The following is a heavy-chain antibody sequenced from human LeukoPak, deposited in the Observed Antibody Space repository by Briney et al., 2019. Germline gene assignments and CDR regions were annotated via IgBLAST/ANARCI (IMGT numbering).Heavy chain of an antibody. V-gene: IGHV1-2*02. D-gene: IGHD4-23*01. CDR2: INLNSGDT. J-gene: IGHJ4*02. Sequence: ASVTVSFKAPGFTFTGYYIHWVRQAPGQGLDWMGWINLNSGDTDYAQKFQGRVTMTRDTSISTAYMELNSLSSDDTAVYYCARDRVTVATPYFDSWGQGTLVTVSS. CDR1: GFTFTGYY. CDR3: ARDRVTVATPYFDS.